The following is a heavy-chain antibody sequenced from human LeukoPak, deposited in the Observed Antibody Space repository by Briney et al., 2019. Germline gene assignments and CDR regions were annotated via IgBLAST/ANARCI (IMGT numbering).Heavy chain of an antibody. CDR3: ARLVVRAHNWFDP. J-gene: IGHJ5*02. CDR1: GYSFTSYW. CDR2: IYPGDSDT. D-gene: IGHD3-10*01. Sequence: GESLKISCKGSGYSFTSYWIGWVHQMPGKGLEWMGVIYPGDSDTRYSPSFQGQVTISADKSISTAYLQWSSLKASDTAVYYCARLVVRAHNWFDPWGQGTLVTVSS. V-gene: IGHV5-51*07.